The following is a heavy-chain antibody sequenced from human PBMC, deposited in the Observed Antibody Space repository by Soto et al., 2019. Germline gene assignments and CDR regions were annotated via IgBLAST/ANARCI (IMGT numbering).Heavy chain of an antibody. J-gene: IGHJ5*02. Sequence: PSETLSLTCTVSGGSISSYYWSWIRQPPGKGLEWIGYIYYSGSTNYNPSLKSRVTISVDTSKNQFSLKLSSVTAADTAVYYCARNGELEPQLGWFDPWGQGTLVTVS. CDR1: GGSISSYY. D-gene: IGHD1-1*01. CDR2: IYYSGST. V-gene: IGHV4-59*01. CDR3: ARNGELEPQLGWFDP.